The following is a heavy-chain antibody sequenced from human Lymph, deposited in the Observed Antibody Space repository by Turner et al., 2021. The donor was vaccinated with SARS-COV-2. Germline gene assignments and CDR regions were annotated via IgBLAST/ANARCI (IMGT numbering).Heavy chain of an antibody. D-gene: IGHD1-1*01. V-gene: IGHV1-24*01. CDR3: AIGSYKPQLLDLLWY. CDR2: FDLEDGET. Sequence: QVQLVQSGAEVKKPGASVKVSCTVSGSTLTELSIHWVRQAPGKGLEWMGGFDLEDGETIYAQKFQGRVTMTEDTSTDTPYMELSSLRSEDTAVYYCAIGSYKPQLLDLLWYWGQGTLVTVSS. J-gene: IGHJ4*02. CDR1: GSTLTELS.